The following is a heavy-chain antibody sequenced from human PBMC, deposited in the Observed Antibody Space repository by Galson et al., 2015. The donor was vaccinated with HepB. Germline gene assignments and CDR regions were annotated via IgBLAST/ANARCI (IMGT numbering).Heavy chain of an antibody. V-gene: IGHV3-48*02. J-gene: IGHJ3*02. Sequence: SLRLSCAASGFSFSSYAMNWVRQAPGKGLEWVSYISSSSSTIYYADSVKGRFTISRDNVLNSLYLQMNSLRDEDTAVYYCARVKYYDTLDAFDIWGQGTMVTVSS. CDR3: ARVKYYDTLDAFDI. CDR2: ISSSSSTI. D-gene: IGHD3-22*01. CDR1: GFSFSSYA.